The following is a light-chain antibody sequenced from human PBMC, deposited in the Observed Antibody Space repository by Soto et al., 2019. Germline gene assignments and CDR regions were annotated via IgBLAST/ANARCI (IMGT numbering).Light chain of an antibody. CDR2: GAF. CDR1: QSMTTK. V-gene: IGKV3-15*01. J-gene: IGKJ5*01. CDR3: QQRSNWPRIT. Sequence: EIVMTQSPATLSVSPGEGVTLSCRASQSMTTKLAWYQQKPGQAPRLLIHGAFTGATGIPARFSGSGSGTEFTLTISTLQSEDFAVYYCQQRSNWPRITFGQGTRLEIK.